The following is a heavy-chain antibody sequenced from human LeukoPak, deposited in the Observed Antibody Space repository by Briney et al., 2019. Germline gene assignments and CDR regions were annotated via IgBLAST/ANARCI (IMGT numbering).Heavy chain of an antibody. CDR1: GFTVSNFN. J-gene: IGHJ4*02. D-gene: IGHD6-13*01. CDR3: ARRTAIATAGTLLYYFDY. CDR2: ITSSSAYI. Sequence: GGSLRLSCEASGFTVSNFNMNCVRQAPGKGLECLSSITSSSAYIHYADSVQGRFTVSRDNAGNTLFLQMNNLRTDDTAIYYCARRTAIATAGTLLYYFDYWGLGTVVTVSS. V-gene: IGHV3-21*01.